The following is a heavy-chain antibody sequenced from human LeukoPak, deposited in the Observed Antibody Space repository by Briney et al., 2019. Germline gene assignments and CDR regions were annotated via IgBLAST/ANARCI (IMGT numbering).Heavy chain of an antibody. V-gene: IGHV3-23*01. Sequence: GGSLRLSCAASGFTFRNYVLIWVRQAPGRGLEWVSAITGSGGTTSYADSVKGRFTISRDNSRNTLYLQMNSLRAEDAAVYYCAKDREVSAARVYDYWGQGTLVTVSS. CDR3: AKDREVSAARVYDY. CDR1: GFTFRNYV. D-gene: IGHD2-2*01. CDR2: ITGSGGTT. J-gene: IGHJ4*02.